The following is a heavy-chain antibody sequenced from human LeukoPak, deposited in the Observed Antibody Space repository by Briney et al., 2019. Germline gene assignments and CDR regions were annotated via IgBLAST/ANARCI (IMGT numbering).Heavy chain of an antibody. D-gene: IGHD3-9*01. CDR2: IYYSGST. V-gene: IGHV4-59*01. CDR1: GGSISSYY. Sequence: SETLSLTFAAPGGSISSYYWSSIRQPPAKGLDRTAHIYYSGSTNYNPSLKSRVTISVDTSKNQFSLKLSSVTAADTAVYYCARTAILTGYSPAARTPSHYYYYYGMDVWGQGTTVTVSS. J-gene: IGHJ6*02. CDR3: ARTAILTGYSPAARTPSHYYYYYGMDV.